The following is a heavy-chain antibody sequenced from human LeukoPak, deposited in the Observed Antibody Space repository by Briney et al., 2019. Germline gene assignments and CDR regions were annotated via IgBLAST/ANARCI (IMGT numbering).Heavy chain of an antibody. Sequence: PSQTLSPTCTVSGGSISSGSYYWSWIRQPAGKGLEWIGRIYTSGSTNYNPSLKSRVTISVDTSKNQFSLKLSSVTAADTAVYYCARDQGRGSGSPLYYGMDVWGQGTTVTVSS. D-gene: IGHD3-10*01. V-gene: IGHV4-61*02. J-gene: IGHJ6*02. CDR1: GGSISSGSYY. CDR2: IYTSGST. CDR3: ARDQGRGSGSPLYYGMDV.